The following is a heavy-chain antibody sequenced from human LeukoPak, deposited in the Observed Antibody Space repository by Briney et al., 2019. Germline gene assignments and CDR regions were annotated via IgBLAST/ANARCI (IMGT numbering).Heavy chain of an antibody. CDR1: GFSLSNARMG. J-gene: IGHJ4*02. CDR3: ARIWIAEAGPGVDY. CDR2: IFSNDEK. Sequence: SGPVLVKPTETLTLTCTVSGFSLSNARMGVSWIRQPPGKALEWLAHIFSNDEKSYSTSLKSRLTISKDTSKSQVVLTMTNMDPVDTATYYCARIWIAEAGPGVDYWGQGTLVTVSS. D-gene: IGHD6-19*01. V-gene: IGHV2-26*01.